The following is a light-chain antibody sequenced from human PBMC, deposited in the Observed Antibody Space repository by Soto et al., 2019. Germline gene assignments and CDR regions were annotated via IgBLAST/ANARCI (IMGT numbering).Light chain of an antibody. CDR2: DVT. Sequence: QSALTQPPSASGSPGQSVTISCAGTSGDIGTHDYVSWYQHHPGKAPKLIIYDVTKRPSGVPDRFSGSKSGNRASLTVSGLQADDAADYYCSSYAGYNRVVFGGGTNLTVL. J-gene: IGLJ2*01. CDR3: SSYAGYNRVV. CDR1: SGDIGTHDY. V-gene: IGLV2-8*01.